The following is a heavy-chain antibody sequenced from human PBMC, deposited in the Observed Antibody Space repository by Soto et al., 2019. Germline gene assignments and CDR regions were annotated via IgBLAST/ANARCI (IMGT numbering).Heavy chain of an antibody. CDR2: IIPIFGTA. J-gene: IGHJ4*02. CDR1: GGTLSSYA. CDR3: ARIVHYYFDY. D-gene: IGHD1-26*01. Sequence: ASVKVSCKASGGTLSSYAISWVRQAPGQGLEWMGGIIPIFGTANYAQKFQGRVTITADESTSTAYMELSSLRSEDTAVYYCARIVHYYFDYWGQGTLVTVSS. V-gene: IGHV1-69*13.